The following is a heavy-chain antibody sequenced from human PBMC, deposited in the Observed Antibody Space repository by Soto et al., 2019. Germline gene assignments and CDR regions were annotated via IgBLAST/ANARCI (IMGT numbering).Heavy chain of an antibody. Sequence: QVQLQESGPGLVKPSETLSLTCTVSGGSISSYYWSWIRQPPGKGLEWIGYIYYSGSTNYNPSLKSRVTISVDTSKNQFSLKLSSVTAADTAVYYWAGGGQQLANNWFDPWGQGTPVTVSS. V-gene: IGHV4-59*01. J-gene: IGHJ5*02. CDR3: AGGGQQLANNWFDP. D-gene: IGHD6-13*01. CDR1: GGSISSYY. CDR2: IYYSGST.